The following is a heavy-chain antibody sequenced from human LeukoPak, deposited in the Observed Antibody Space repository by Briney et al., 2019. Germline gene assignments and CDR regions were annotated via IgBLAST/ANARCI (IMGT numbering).Heavy chain of an antibody. Sequence: GGSLRLSCAASAFTFSSYWMSWVRQAPGKGLEWVSVIYSGGGTYYADSVKGRFTISRDNSKNTLYLQMNSLRAEDTAVYYCAVIMAVAGSTGFDYWGQGTLVTVSS. J-gene: IGHJ4*02. CDR2: IYSGGGT. CDR1: AFTFSSYW. CDR3: AVIMAVAGSTGFDY. D-gene: IGHD6-19*01. V-gene: IGHV3-66*01.